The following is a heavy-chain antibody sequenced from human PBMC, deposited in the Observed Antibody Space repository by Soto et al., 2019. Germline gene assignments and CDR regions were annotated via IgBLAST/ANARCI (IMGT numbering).Heavy chain of an antibody. J-gene: IGHJ4*02. V-gene: IGHV4-59*01. CDR3: ARGGVVTAPYYFDY. Sequence: PSETLSLTCTVSGDSISSYYWSWIRQSPGKGLEWIGYIFYSGSTNYNPSLKSRVTILIDTSKNQFSLKLRSVTAADTAVYYCARGGVVTAPYYFDYWGQGTLVTVSS. CDR1: GDSISSYY. D-gene: IGHD2-21*02. CDR2: IFYSGST.